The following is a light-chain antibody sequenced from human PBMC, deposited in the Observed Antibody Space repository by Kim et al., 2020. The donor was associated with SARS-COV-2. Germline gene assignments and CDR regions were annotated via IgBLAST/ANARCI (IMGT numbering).Light chain of an antibody. CDR1: KLGDKY. V-gene: IGLV3-1*01. Sequence: SYELTQPPSVSVSPGQTASITCSGDKLGDKYACWYQQKPGQSPVLVIYQDSKRPSGIPERFSGSNSGNTATLTISGTQAMDEADYYCQAWASSTVVFRTG. CDR3: QAWASSTVV. CDR2: QDS. J-gene: IGLJ1*01.